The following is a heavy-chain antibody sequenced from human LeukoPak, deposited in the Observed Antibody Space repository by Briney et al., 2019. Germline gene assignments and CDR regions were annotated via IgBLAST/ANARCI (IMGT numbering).Heavy chain of an antibody. V-gene: IGHV3-33*01. CDR3: ARLQWLGQNTIDY. J-gene: IGHJ4*02. Sequence: GGSLRLSCAASGFTFSSYGMHWVRQAPGKGLEWVAVIWYDGSNKYYADSVKGRFTISRDNSKNTLYLQMNSLRAEDTAVYYCARLQWLGQNTIDYWGQGTLVTVSS. CDR2: IWYDGSNK. D-gene: IGHD6-19*01. CDR1: GFTFSSYG.